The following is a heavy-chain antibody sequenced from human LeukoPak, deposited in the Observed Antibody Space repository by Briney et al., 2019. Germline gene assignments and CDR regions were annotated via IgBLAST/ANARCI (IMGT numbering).Heavy chain of an antibody. V-gene: IGHV3-30*04. D-gene: IGHD6-13*01. CDR3: AREAGIAAAGPLFDY. CDR2: ISYDGGNK. Sequence: PGGSLRLSCAASGFTFSSYAMHWVRQAPGKGLEWVAVISYDGGNKYYADSVKGRFTISRDNSKNTLYLQMNSLRAEDTAVYYCAREAGIAAAGPLFDYWGQGTLVTVSS. CDR1: GFTFSSYA. J-gene: IGHJ4*02.